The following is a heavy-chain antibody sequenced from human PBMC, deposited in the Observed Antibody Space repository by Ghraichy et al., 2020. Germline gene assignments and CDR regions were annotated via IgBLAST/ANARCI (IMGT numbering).Heavy chain of an antibody. CDR3: ARGVLTGYPFHDAFDI. CDR1: GGSISSYY. CDR2: IYYSGST. V-gene: IGHV4-59*01. D-gene: IGHD3-9*01. J-gene: IGHJ3*02. Sequence: SETLSLTCTVSGGSISSYYWSWIRQPPGKGLEWIGYIYYSGSTNYNPSLKSRVTISVDTSKNQFSLKLSSVTAADTAVYYCARGVLTGYPFHDAFDIWGQGTLVTVSS.